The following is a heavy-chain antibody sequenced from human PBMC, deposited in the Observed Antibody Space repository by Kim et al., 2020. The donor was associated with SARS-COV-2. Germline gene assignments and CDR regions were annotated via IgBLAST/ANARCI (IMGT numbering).Heavy chain of an antibody. V-gene: IGHV3-13*01. Sequence: YYPGSVKGRLIISGENAKNSLYLQMNSLRAGDTAVYYCARRHSSSPSLDYWGQGTLVTVSS. J-gene: IGHJ4*02. D-gene: IGHD6-13*01. CDR3: ARRHSSSPSLDY.